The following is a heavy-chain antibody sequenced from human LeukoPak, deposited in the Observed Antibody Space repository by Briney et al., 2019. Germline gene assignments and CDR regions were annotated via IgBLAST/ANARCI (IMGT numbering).Heavy chain of an antibody. J-gene: IGHJ3*02. V-gene: IGHV4-34*01. CDR3: ARGGLLAHVFDI. CDR2: INHSGST. Sequence: PSETLSLTCAVSGESFSAYYWSWIRQPPGKGLEWIGEINHSGSTNYNPSLKSRVTISVDTSKNQFSLKLSFVTAADTAVYFCARGGLLAHVFDIWGQGTMVTVSS. CDR1: GESFSAYY. D-gene: IGHD3-3*01.